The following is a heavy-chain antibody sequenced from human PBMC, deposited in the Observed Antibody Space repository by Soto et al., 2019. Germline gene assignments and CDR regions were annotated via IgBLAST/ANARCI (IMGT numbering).Heavy chain of an antibody. CDR1: GYPFTTYY. J-gene: IGHJ4*02. V-gene: IGHV1-2*02. CDR3: ATDDYGIYPY. CDR2: IDPRSGGT. D-gene: IGHD1-26*01. Sequence: ASVKVSCKVSGYPFTTYYIHWVRQAPGQGLEWMGWIDPRSGGTVYEQKFQGRVTMTRDTSISTVYMDLSGLTSDDTALYYCATDDYGIYPYWGQGSLVTVSS.